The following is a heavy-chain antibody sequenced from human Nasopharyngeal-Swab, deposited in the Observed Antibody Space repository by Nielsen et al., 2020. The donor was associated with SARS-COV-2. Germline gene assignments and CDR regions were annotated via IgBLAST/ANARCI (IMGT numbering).Heavy chain of an antibody. J-gene: IGHJ4*02. D-gene: IGHD5-18*01. CDR1: GFTFSSYA. CDR2: IYSGGSST. V-gene: IGHV3-23*03. Sequence: GESLKISCAASGFTFSSYAMSWVRQAPGKGLEWVSVIYSGGSSTYYADSVKGRFTISRDNSKNTLYLQMNSLRAEDTAVYYCAKKAPGIGQLWYDYWGQGTLVTVSS. CDR3: AKKAPGIGQLWYDY.